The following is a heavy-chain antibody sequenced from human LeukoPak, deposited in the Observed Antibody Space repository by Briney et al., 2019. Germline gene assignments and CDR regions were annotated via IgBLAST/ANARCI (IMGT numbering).Heavy chain of an antibody. CDR3: ASDSGITATTAFAFDV. V-gene: IGHV4-4*07. CDR2: SSVSGST. CDR1: GDSISNYY. Sequence: SEALSLTCTVSGDSISNYYWNWIRQPAGKGLEWIGRSSVSGSTNYNPSLKSRVTMSVDTSKKPFSLKLSSVTAADTAVYFCASDSGITATTAFAFDVWGQGTEVTVSS. J-gene: IGHJ3*01. D-gene: IGHD1-20*01.